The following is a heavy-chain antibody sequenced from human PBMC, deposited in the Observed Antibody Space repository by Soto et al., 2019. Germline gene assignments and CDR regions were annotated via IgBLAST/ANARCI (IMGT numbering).Heavy chain of an antibody. Sequence: PGGSLRLSCAASGFTFSSYAMHWVRQAPGKGLEWVAVISYDGSNKYYADPVKGRFTISRDNSKNTLYLQMNSLRAEDTAVYYCARGYCSSTSCYPTFDPWGQGTLVTVS. CDR1: GFTFSSYA. CDR3: ARGYCSSTSCYPTFDP. D-gene: IGHD2-2*01. CDR2: ISYDGSNK. J-gene: IGHJ5*02. V-gene: IGHV3-30-3*01.